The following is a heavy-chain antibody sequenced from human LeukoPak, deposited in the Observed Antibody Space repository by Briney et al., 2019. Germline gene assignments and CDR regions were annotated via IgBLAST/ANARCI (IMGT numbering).Heavy chain of an antibody. V-gene: IGHV3-43D*03. CDR3: AIWGYCGGAGCYEHFDF. CDR1: GFTFGNYA. D-gene: IGHD2-2*01. Sequence: GGSLRLSCAASGFTFGNYAMNWVRQAPGKGLEWVSLISWDADNAYYADSVKGRFTISRDNCKNTLYLQLNSLRAEDTALYYCAIWGYCGGAGCYEHFDFWGQGTLVTVSS. J-gene: IGHJ5*01. CDR2: ISWDADNA.